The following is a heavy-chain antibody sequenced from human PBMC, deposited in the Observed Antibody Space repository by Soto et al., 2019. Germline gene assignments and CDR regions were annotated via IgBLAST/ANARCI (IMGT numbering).Heavy chain of an antibody. D-gene: IGHD6-13*01. CDR3: ARGAGEQLVDY. Sequence: QVQLQQWGAGLLKPSETLSLTCAVYGGSFSGYYWSWIRQPPGKGLEWIGEINHSGSTNYNPSLKSRVTISVDTSKNQFSLKLSSVTAADTAVYYYARGAGEQLVDYWGQGTLVTVSS. CDR2: INHSGST. CDR1: GGSFSGYY. V-gene: IGHV4-34*01. J-gene: IGHJ4*02.